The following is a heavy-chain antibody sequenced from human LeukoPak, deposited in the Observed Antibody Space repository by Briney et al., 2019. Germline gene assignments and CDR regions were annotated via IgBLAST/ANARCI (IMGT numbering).Heavy chain of an antibody. CDR2: ISSSSTI. V-gene: IGHV3-48*02. J-gene: IGHJ5*02. Sequence: QPGGSLRLSCAASGFPFSSYSMNWVRQAPGKGLEWGSYISSSSTIYYADSVKGRFNISRDNAKNSLYLQMNSLRDEDTAVYYCARDISWRFDPWGQGTLVTVSS. CDR1: GFPFSSYS. D-gene: IGHD3-3*01. CDR3: ARDISWRFDP.